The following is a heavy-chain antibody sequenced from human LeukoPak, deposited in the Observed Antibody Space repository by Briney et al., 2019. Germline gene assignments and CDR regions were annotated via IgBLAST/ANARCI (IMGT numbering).Heavy chain of an antibody. V-gene: IGHV4-38-2*02. Sequence: SETLSLTCTVSGYSISSGYYWGWIRQPPGKGLEWIGSIYHSGSTYYNPSLKSRVTISVDTSKNQFSLKLSSVTAADTAVYYCARGAYSSSEPYDYWGQGTLVTVSS. J-gene: IGHJ4*02. CDR2: IYHSGST. CDR1: GYSISSGYY. CDR3: ARGAYSSSEPYDY. D-gene: IGHD6-6*01.